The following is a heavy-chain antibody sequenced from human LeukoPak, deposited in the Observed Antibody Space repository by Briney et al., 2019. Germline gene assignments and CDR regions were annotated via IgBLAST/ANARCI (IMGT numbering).Heavy chain of an antibody. J-gene: IGHJ4*02. V-gene: IGHV1-69*05. D-gene: IGHD1-26*01. CDR2: IIPIFGTA. CDR3: ATMGATSMGEIDY. CDR1: GGTFSSYA. Sequence: SVKVSCKASGGTFSSYAISWVRQARGQGLEGMGRIIPIFGTANYAQKFQGRVTITTDESTSTAYMELSSLRSEDTAVYYCATMGATSMGEIDYWGQGTLVTVSS.